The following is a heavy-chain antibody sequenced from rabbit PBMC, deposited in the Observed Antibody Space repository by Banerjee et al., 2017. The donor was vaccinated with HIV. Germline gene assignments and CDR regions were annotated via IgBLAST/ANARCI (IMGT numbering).Heavy chain of an antibody. CDR1: GFSLSSYY. CDR2: IYAGSSGST. V-gene: IGHV1S40*01. J-gene: IGHJ4*01. CDR3: ARGYAGYAGYGYAMDYFNL. D-gene: IGHD6-1*01. Sequence: QSLEESGGDLVKPGASLTLTCTASGFSLSSYYMCWVRQAPGKRPEWIAYIYAGSSGSTYYASWAKGRFTISKTSSTTVTLQMTSLTAADTATYFCARGYAGYAGYGYAMDYFNLWGPGTLVTV.